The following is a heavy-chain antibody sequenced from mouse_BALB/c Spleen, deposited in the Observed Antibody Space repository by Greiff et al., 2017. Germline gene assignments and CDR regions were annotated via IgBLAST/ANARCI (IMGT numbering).Heavy chain of an antibody. D-gene: IGHD1-1*01. V-gene: IGHV1-20*02. CDR3: ARTHYYGNYWYFDV. CDR2: INPYNGDT. CDR1: GYSFTGYF. Sequence: VQLQQSGPELVKPGASVKISCKASGYSFTGYFMNWVMQSHGKSLEWIGRINPYNGDTSYNQKFKGKATLTVDKSSSTAHMELRSLASEDSAVYYCARTHYYGNYWYFDVWGAGTTVTVSS. J-gene: IGHJ1*01.